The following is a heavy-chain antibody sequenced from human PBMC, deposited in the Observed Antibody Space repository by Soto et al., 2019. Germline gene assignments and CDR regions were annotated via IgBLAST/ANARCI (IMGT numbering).Heavy chain of an antibody. V-gene: IGHV3-30*18. D-gene: IGHD3-9*01. CDR2: ESYDGINK. CDR3: AKARAYYDILTGPEGLDI. J-gene: IGHJ3*02. CDR1: GFTFSIYG. Sequence: GGSLRLSCAASGFTFSIYGMHWVRQAPGKGLEWVAVESYDGINKSYADSVKGRFTVSRDNSKNTLFLQMNSLRAEDTAVYYCAKARAYYDILTGPEGLDIWGQGTMVTVSS.